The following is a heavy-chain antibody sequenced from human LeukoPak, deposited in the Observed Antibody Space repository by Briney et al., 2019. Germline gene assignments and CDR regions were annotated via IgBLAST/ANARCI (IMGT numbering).Heavy chain of an antibody. D-gene: IGHD1-14*01. CDR2: IYHSGST. V-gene: IGHV4-4*02. CDR1: GGSISSSNW. J-gene: IGHJ3*02. Sequence: SETLSLTCAVSGGSISSSNWWSWVRQPPGQGLEWIGEIYHSGSTNYNPSLKSRVTISVDKSKNQFSLKLSSVTAADTAVYYCARDRTAGPYDAFDIWGQGTMVTASS. CDR3: ARDRTAGPYDAFDI.